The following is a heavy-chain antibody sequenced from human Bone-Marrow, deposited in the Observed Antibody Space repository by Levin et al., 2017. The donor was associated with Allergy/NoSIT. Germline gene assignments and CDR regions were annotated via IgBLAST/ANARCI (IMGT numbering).Heavy chain of an antibody. V-gene: IGHV3-7*04. Sequence: LSLTCAASGFTFSSYWMSWVRQAPGKGLEWVANIRQDGSEKYYVDSVKGRFTISRDNAKNSLYLQMNSLRAEDTAVYYCARDSGRYCYWGQGTLVTVSS. CDR2: IRQDGSEK. CDR3: ARDSGRYCY. CDR1: GFTFSSYW. J-gene: IGHJ4*02. D-gene: IGHD5-12*01.